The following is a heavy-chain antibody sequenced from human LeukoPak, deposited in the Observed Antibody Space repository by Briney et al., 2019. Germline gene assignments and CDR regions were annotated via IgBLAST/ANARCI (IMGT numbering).Heavy chain of an antibody. J-gene: IGHJ4*02. CDR2: LHHSGKT. CDR1: GYSISSGYY. D-gene: IGHD2-15*01. Sequence: SVTQSLTCTVSGYSISSGYYCVWIRQAPGKGLEWIGSLHHSGKTYYNPSLKSRVTISLDTPEIQFSLKLTSMTAADTAVYYCARGRLDGSYYFDYWGQGTLVTVSS. CDR3: ARGRLDGSYYFDY. V-gene: IGHV4-38-2*02.